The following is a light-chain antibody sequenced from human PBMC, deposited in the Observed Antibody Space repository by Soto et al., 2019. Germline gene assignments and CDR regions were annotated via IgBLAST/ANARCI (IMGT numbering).Light chain of an antibody. Sequence: DIQMTQSPSSLYATVGDRVTITCRASQDISNYLAWHQQKPGKVPKLLIYAASTLQPGVPSRFSGSGSGTDFTLTISSLQPEDVATYYCEKYNGAPPETFGPGTKVHIK. J-gene: IGKJ3*01. V-gene: IGKV1-27*01. CDR3: EKYNGAPPET. CDR1: QDISNY. CDR2: AAS.